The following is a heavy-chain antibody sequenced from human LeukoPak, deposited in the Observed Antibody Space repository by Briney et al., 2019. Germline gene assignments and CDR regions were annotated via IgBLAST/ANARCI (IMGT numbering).Heavy chain of an antibody. CDR1: GYTLSSYG. CDR3: ARDLCEYFNSATFPPPGCGYFDS. J-gene: IGHJ4*02. V-gene: IGHV1-18*01. Sequence: ASVKVSCKPSGYTLSSYGISWVRRAPGPGVEWPGWISGYNGNRNYAQTLQARVTMTTDTSTTTAYMEQRSLRFDDTAVYFCARDLCEYFNSATFPPPGCGYFDSWGQGNQVTVSS. D-gene: IGHD2/OR15-2a*01. CDR2: ISGYNGNR.